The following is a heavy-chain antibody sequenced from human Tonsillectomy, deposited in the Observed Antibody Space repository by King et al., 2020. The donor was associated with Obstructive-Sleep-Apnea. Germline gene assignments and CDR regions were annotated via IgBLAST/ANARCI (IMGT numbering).Heavy chain of an antibody. CDR3: ARGNYYDSDGHSSYFDY. CDR1: GFTFSNYR. D-gene: IGHD3-22*01. Sequence: VQLVESGGGLVKPGGSLRLSCAVSGFTFSNYRMNWVRQAPGGGLGWVSSIRRSTSSTYYAVSVKGRFIFSRDNAKNSLYLQMNSLRAEDTAVYYCARGNYYDSDGHSSYFDYWGQGSLVTVSS. J-gene: IGHJ4*02. CDR2: IRRSTSST. V-gene: IGHV3-21*01.